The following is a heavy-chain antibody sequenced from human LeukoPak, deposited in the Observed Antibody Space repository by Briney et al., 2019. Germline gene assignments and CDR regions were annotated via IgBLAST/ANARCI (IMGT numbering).Heavy chain of an antibody. J-gene: IGHJ4*02. D-gene: IGHD5-12*01. CDR2: IIPIFGTA. CDR1: GGTFSSYA. Sequence: ASVKVSCKASGGTFSSYAISWVRQAPGQGLEWMGGIIPIFGTANYAQKFQGRVTITTDESTSTAYMELSSLRSEDTAVYYCAREYSGYDAYYFDYWGQGALVTVSS. CDR3: AREYSGYDAYYFDY. V-gene: IGHV1-69*05.